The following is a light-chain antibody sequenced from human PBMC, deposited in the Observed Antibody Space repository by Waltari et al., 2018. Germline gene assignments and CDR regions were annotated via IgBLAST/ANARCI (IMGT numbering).Light chain of an antibody. J-gene: IGLJ3*02. CDR2: LNN. Sequence: QSVLPQPPSVSAAPGQRVTISCTGSSSNIGAGYDVLWYQQLPGTAPKLLIYLNNNRPSGVPDRFSGSKSGTSASLAITGLQAEDEADYYCQSYDSSLSASVFGGGTELTVL. CDR1: SSNIGAGYD. V-gene: IGLV1-40*01. CDR3: QSYDSSLSASV.